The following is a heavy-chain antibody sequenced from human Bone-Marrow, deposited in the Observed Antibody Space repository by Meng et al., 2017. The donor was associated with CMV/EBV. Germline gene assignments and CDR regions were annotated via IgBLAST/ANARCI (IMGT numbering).Heavy chain of an antibody. CDR2: IHYHGN. Sequence: ALRLSCAASGFIFSSFAMTWVRQAPGKGLEWVSTIHYHGNDYGDSVKGRFTVSRDDAKNMVYLQMNSLRDEDTAVYYCVKGRSFFDYWGRGTLVTVSS. D-gene: IGHD3-16*01. CDR1: GFIFSSFA. J-gene: IGHJ4*02. V-gene: IGHV3-23*03. CDR3: VKGRSFFDY.